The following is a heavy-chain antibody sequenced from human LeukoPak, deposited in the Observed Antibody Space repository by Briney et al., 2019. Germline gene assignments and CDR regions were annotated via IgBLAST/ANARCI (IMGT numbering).Heavy chain of an antibody. D-gene: IGHD2-2*01. J-gene: IGHJ4*02. V-gene: IGHV1-18*01. CDR2: ISAYNGNT. CDR1: GYTFTSYG. Sequence: ASVKVSCKASGYTFTSYGISWVRQAPGQGLEWMGWISAYNGNTNYAQKLQGRVTMTTDTSTSTAYMELRSLRSDDTAVYYCARDRGRYCSSTSRYDFDYWGQGTLVTVSS. CDR3: ARDRGRYCSSTSRYDFDY.